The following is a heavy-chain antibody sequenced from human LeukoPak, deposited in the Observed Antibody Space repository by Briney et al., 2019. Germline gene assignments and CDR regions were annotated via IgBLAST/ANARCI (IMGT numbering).Heavy chain of an antibody. CDR2: INPSGGTT. J-gene: IGHJ4*02. CDR1: GYTFTSYY. V-gene: IGHV1-46*01. CDR3: ARGAGEGFGEFLVY. Sequence: GASVKVSCKASGYTFTSYYMHWVRKAPGQELEWMGIINPSGGTTSYAQKFQGRVIMTRDTSTSTVYMELSSLRSEDTAVYYCARGAGEGFGEFLVYWGQGTLVTVSS. D-gene: IGHD3-10*01.